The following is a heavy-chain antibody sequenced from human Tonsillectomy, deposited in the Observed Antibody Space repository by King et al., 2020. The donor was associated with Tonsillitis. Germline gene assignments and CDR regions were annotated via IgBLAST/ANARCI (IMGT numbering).Heavy chain of an antibody. CDR3: ARGGGSIFGVIVADSYYYYMDG. V-gene: IGHV4-34*01. Sequence: HVQLQQWGARLLKPSETLSLTCAVYGGSFSGYYWTWIRQPPGKGLEWIGEINHSGSTNYNPSLKSRVTISVDTSKNQFSLTRSSVTAADTAVYYCARGGGSIFGVIVADSYYYYMDGWGKGTTVTVSS. J-gene: IGHJ6*03. CDR2: INHSGST. D-gene: IGHD3-3*01. CDR1: GGSFSGYY.